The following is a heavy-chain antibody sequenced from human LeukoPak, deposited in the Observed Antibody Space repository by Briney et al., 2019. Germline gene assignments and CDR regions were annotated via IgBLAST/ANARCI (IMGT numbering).Heavy chain of an antibody. CDR1: GFTFSSYA. CDR3: AKDRTGTIGGYYYYMDV. D-gene: IGHD1-1*01. V-gene: IGHV3-23*01. Sequence: GGSLRLSCAASGFTFSSYAMSWVRRAPGKGLEWASGISGSGGTTYYADSVKGRFTISRDNSKNTLYLQMNSLRAEDTAVYYCAKDRTGTIGGYYYYMDVWGKGTTVTVSS. CDR2: ISGSGGTT. J-gene: IGHJ6*03.